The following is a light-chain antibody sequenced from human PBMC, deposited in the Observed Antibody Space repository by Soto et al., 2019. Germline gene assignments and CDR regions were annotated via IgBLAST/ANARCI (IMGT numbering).Light chain of an antibody. CDR3: QQRSNWPPLT. CDR2: GAS. J-gene: IGKJ4*01. V-gene: IGKV3-11*01. Sequence: EFVLTQSPATLSLYPGERATLSCRASQSVSSRLAWYHQKPGQAPRLLIYGASSRATGIPDRFSGSGSGTDFTLTISSLEPEDFAVYYCQQRSNWPPLTFGGGTKVDIK. CDR1: QSVSSR.